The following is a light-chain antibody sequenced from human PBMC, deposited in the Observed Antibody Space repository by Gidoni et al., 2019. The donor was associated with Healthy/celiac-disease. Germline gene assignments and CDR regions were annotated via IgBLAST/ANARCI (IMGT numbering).Light chain of an antibody. V-gene: IGLV3-25*02. CDR2: KDS. CDR3: QSADSSGTPVV. Sequence: SYELTQPPSVSVSPGHTARITCSGDALPKQYAYWYQQKPGQAPVLVIYKDSERPSGIPERFSGSSSGTTVTLTISGVQAEDEADYYCQSADSSGTPVVFGGGTKLTVL. J-gene: IGLJ2*01. CDR1: ALPKQY.